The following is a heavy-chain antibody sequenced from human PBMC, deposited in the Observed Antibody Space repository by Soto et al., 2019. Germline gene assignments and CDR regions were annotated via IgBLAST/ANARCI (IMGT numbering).Heavy chain of an antibody. V-gene: IGHV1-2*04. J-gene: IGHJ4*02. CDR1: GYTFTGYY. Sequence: QVQLVQSGAEVKKPGASVKVSCRASGYTFTGYYMHWVRQAPGQGLEWMGWINPDSGGTKYAQKFQGWVTITRHTSISTANMELSSLKSDETAVYYCARAMSNHVNFDYWGQGTLVTVSS. CDR3: ARAMSNHVNFDY. CDR2: INPDSGGT. D-gene: IGHD4-4*01.